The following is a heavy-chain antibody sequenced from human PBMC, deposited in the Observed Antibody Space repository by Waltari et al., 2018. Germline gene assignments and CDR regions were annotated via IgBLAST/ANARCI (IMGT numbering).Heavy chain of an antibody. CDR1: GFTFDDYA. CDR3: AKITAVASHHGDFDY. Sequence: EVQLVESGGGLAQPGRSLRLSCAASGFTFDDYAMHWVRQAPGKGLEWVSGISWNSGSIGYADSVKGRFTISRDNAKNSLYLQMNSLRAEDTALYYCAKITAVASHHGDFDYWGQGTLVTVSS. J-gene: IGHJ4*02. CDR2: ISWNSGSI. D-gene: IGHD6-19*01. V-gene: IGHV3-9*01.